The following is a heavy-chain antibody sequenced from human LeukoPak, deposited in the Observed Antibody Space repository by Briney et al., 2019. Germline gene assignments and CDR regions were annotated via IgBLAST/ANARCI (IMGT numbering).Heavy chain of an antibody. D-gene: IGHD6-19*01. Sequence: SETLSLTCTVSGGSISSYYWSWIRQPPGKGLEWIGYIHYSGSTNYNPSLKSRVTISVDTSKTQFSLNLSSVTAADTAVYYCARVLVVGNTGYYMDVRGKGTTVTVSS. V-gene: IGHV4-59*01. J-gene: IGHJ6*03. CDR2: IHYSGST. CDR3: ARVLVVGNTGYYMDV. CDR1: GGSISSYY.